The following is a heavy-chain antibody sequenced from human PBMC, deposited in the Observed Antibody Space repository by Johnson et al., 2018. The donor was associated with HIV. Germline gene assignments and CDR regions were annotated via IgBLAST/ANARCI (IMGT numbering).Heavy chain of an antibody. Sequence: VQLVESGGGLIQPGGSLRLSCAASGFTVSSNYMSWVRQAPGKGLEWVSVIYSGGTTSYADSVKGRFTISRDNSKNMLYLQMNSLRAEDTAIYYCAKRPIMIAFGEINGFDIWGQGTTVTVSS. CDR2: IYSGGTT. D-gene: IGHD3-16*01. CDR3: AKRPIMIAFGEINGFDI. CDR1: GFTVSSNY. J-gene: IGHJ3*02. V-gene: IGHV3-53*01.